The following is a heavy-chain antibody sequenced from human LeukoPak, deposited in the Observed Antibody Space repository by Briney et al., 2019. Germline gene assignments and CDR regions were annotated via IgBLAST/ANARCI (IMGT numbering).Heavy chain of an antibody. V-gene: IGHV3-30*02. Sequence: GGSLRLSCAASGFTFSSYAIHWVRQAPGKGLEWVAFIRYDAIIKYYADSVKGRFTISRDNSKNTLYLQMNSLRAEDTAVYYCARSHPPLSDYWGQGTLVTVSS. CDR2: IRYDAIIK. CDR3: ARSHPPLSDY. CDR1: GFTFSSYA. J-gene: IGHJ4*02.